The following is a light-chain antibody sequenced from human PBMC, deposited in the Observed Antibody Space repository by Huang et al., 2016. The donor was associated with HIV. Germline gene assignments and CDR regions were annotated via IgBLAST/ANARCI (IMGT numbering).Light chain of an antibody. V-gene: IGKV4-1*01. CDR3: QQYYSTPRT. CDR2: WES. J-gene: IGKJ1*01. Sequence: DIVMTQSPDSLAVSLGERAIINCKSSQSALYSSNNKNYLAWYQQKLGQPPKLLIYWESTRESGVPDRFSGSGSWTDFTLTISSLQAEDVAVYYCQQYYSTPRTFGQGTKVEIK. CDR1: QSALYSSNNKNY.